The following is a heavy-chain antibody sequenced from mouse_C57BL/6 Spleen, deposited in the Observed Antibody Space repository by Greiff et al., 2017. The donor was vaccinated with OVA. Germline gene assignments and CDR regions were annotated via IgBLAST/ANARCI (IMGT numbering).Heavy chain of an antibody. CDR1: GFTFSSYT. CDR2: ISGGGGNT. J-gene: IGHJ2*01. V-gene: IGHV5-9*01. CDR3: ARQKLGLDY. Sequence: EVQGVESGGGLVKPGGSLKLSCAASGFTFSSYTMSWVRQTPEKRLEWVATISGGGGNTYYPDSVKGRFTISRDNAKNTLYLQMSSLRSEDTALYYCARQKLGLDYWGQGTTLTVSS.